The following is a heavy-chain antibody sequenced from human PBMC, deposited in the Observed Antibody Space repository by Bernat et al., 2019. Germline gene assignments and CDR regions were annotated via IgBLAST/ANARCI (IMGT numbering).Heavy chain of an antibody. J-gene: IGHJ6*02. CDR3: ARWGVWELLFYYCGMDV. Sequence: EVQLVESGGGLVQPGGSLRLSCAASGFTVSSNYMSWVRQAPGKGLEWVSVIYSGGSTYYADFVKGRFTISRGNSKNTLYLKMNSLRAEDTAVYYCARWGVWELLFYYCGMDVWGQGTTVTVSS. CDR2: IYSGGST. CDR1: GFTVSSNY. V-gene: IGHV3-66*01. D-gene: IGHD1-26*01.